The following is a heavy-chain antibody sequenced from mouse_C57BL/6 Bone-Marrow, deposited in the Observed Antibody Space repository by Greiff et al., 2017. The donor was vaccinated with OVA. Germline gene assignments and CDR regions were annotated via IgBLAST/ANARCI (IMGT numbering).Heavy chain of an antibody. V-gene: IGHV1-59*01. CDR2: LDASDSYT. CDR1: GYSFTSSW. J-gene: IGHJ4*01. Sequence: QVQLQQPGAELVRPGTSVKLSCKASGYSFTSSWMHWVKQRPGQGLERIGVLDASDSYTKYNQQFKGKGTLTVDTASSADDMQLSSLTDEHSAVYYCARYGSSARWAYYGMDYWGQGTSVTVSS. D-gene: IGHD1-1*02. CDR3: ARYGSSARWAYYGMDY.